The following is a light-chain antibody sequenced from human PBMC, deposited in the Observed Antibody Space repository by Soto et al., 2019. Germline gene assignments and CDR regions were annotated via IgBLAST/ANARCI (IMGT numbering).Light chain of an antibody. CDR3: CSYAGSSTP. Sequence: QSALTQPASVSGSPGQSITISCTGTSSDVGSYNLVSWYQQHPGKAPKLMIYEVSKRPSGVSNRFSGSKSGNTASLTISGLQAEDEADYYCCSYAGSSTPFGGGTKVTV. J-gene: IGLJ2*01. CDR2: EVS. V-gene: IGLV2-23*02. CDR1: SSDVGSYNL.